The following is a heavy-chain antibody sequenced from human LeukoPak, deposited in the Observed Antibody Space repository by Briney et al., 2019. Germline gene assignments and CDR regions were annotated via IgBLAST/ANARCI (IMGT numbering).Heavy chain of an antibody. V-gene: IGHV4-4*09. Sequence: SETLSLTCTVSGGSISSYYWSWIRQPPGKGLEWMGYIYTSGSTNYNPSLKSRVTISVDTSKNQFSLKLSSVTAADTAVYYCARTAAYCSSTSCQNWFDPWGQGTLVTVSS. J-gene: IGHJ5*02. CDR1: GGSISSYY. CDR3: ARTAAYCSSTSCQNWFDP. D-gene: IGHD2-2*01. CDR2: IYTSGST.